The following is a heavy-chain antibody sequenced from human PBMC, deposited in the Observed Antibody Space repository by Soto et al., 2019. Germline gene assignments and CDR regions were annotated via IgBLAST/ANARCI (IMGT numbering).Heavy chain of an antibody. CDR2: ISRSGNT. J-gene: IGHJ4*02. V-gene: IGHV4-4*02. CDR1: GGSISSSNW. D-gene: IGHD6-13*01. Sequence: SETLSLTCAVSGGSISSSNWWSWVRQPPGKGLEWIGEISRSGNTNYNPSLKSRVTISLDKSNNQFSLNLYSVTAADTAVYYCARGTSPPAAGEHIDYRGQGTLVTVSS. CDR3: ARGTSPPAAGEHIDY.